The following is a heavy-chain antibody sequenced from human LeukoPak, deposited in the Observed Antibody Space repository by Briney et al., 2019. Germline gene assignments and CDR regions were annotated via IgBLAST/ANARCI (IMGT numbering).Heavy chain of an antibody. CDR3: ASVGTTTHAFDF. CDR2: IYDSGST. J-gene: IGHJ3*01. V-gene: IGHV4-31*03. Sequence: SQTLSLTCTVSGVSISSGDYYWSWIRQHPGKGLEWLGHIYDSGSTYYNPSLMSRVTISVDTSKNQLSLKLRFVTAADTAVYYCASVGTTTHAFDFWGQGTMVTVSS. D-gene: IGHD1-26*01. CDR1: GVSISSGDYY.